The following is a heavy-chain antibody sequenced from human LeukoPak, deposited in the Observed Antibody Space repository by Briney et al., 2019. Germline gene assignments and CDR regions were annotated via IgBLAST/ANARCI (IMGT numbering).Heavy chain of an antibody. J-gene: IGHJ6*02. CDR2: IYYSGST. V-gene: IGHV4-39*07. Sequence: SETLSLTCTVSGGSISSSSYYWGWIRQPPGKGLEWIGSIYYSGSTYYNPSLKSRVTISVDTSKNQFSLKLSSVTAADTAVYYCASRRAGFSYYGMDVWGQGTTVTVSS. CDR1: GGSISSSSYY. CDR3: ASRRAGFSYYGMDV.